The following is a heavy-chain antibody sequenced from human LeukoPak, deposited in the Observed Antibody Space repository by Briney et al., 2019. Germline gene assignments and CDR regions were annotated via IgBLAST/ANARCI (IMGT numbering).Heavy chain of an antibody. CDR3: AREGASYYDTLTDYSGNWFDP. V-gene: IGHV1-69*04. D-gene: IGHD3-9*01. J-gene: IGHJ5*02. CDR1: GSTVSSYA. Sequence: ASVKVSCKASGSTVSSYAISWVRQAPGQGREWMGRIIPILGIANYAQKFQGRVTITADKSTSTAYMELSSLRSEDTAVYYCAREGASYYDTLTDYSGNWFDPRGQGTLVTVSS. CDR2: IIPILGIA.